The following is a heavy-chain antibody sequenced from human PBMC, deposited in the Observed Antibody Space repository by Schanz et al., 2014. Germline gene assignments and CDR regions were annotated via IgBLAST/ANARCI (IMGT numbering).Heavy chain of an antibody. CDR3: ASAPPLVRGIAGWFGP. J-gene: IGHJ5*02. Sequence: EVHLVESGGGLVQPGGSLRLSCAASGFNFITFAMSWVRQAPGKGPEWVSAIGGDASRTYYADSVKGRFTISRDNSKRTLYLQMNSRRAADTAVYYCASAPPLVRGIAGWFGPWGQGSLVTVSS. D-gene: IGHD3-10*01. V-gene: IGHV3-23*04. CDR2: IGGDASRT. CDR1: GFNFITFA.